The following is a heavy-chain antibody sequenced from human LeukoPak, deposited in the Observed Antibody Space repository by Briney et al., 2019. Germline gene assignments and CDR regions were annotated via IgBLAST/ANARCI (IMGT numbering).Heavy chain of an antibody. CDR2: INPNSGGT. CDR3: ARPYYDFWSALDAFDI. Sequence: ASVKVSCKASGYTFTGYYMHWVRQAPGQGLEWMGWINPNSGGTNYAQKFQGRVTMTRDTSISTAYIELSRLRSDDTAVYYCARPYYDFWSALDAFDIWGQGTMVTVSS. D-gene: IGHD3-3*01. V-gene: IGHV1-2*02. J-gene: IGHJ3*02. CDR1: GYTFTGYY.